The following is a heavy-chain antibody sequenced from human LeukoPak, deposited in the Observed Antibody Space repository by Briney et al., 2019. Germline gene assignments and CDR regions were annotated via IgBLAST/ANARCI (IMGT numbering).Heavy chain of an antibody. V-gene: IGHV1-18*01. J-gene: IGHJ3*02. Sequence: GAPVKVSCKASGYTFTSYGISWVRQAPGQGLEWMGWISAYNGNTNYAQKFQGRVTMTRDTSTSTVYMELSSLRSEDTAVYYCATSEITSAGTDAFDIWGQGTMVTVSS. D-gene: IGHD6-13*01. CDR1: GYTFTSYG. CDR2: ISAYNGNT. CDR3: ATSEITSAGTDAFDI.